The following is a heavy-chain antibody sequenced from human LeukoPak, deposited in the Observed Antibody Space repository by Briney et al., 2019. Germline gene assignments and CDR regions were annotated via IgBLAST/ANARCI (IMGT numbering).Heavy chain of an antibody. Sequence: SVKVSCKASGGTFSSYAVSWVRQAPGQGLEWMGRIIPIFGIANYAQKFQGRVTMTTDTSTSTAYMELRSLRSDDTAVYYCARDLYYDSSGQRYYYGMDVWGQGTTVTVSS. CDR2: IIPIFGIA. J-gene: IGHJ6*02. CDR1: GGTFSSYA. D-gene: IGHD3-22*01. CDR3: ARDLYYDSSGQRYYYGMDV. V-gene: IGHV1-69*04.